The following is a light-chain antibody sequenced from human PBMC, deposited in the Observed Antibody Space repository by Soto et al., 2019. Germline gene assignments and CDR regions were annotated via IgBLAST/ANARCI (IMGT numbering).Light chain of an antibody. Sequence: QSVLTQPPSVSGAPGQTITISCTGSSSNIGAGYDVHWYQQLPGRAPKLLIYGNNNRPSGVPDRFSGSKSGTSVSLAITGLQAEDEADYYCQSYDTSLRDWNWVFGGGTKLTVL. CDR2: GNN. CDR3: QSYDTSLRDWNWV. J-gene: IGLJ3*02. V-gene: IGLV1-40*01. CDR1: SSNIGAGYD.